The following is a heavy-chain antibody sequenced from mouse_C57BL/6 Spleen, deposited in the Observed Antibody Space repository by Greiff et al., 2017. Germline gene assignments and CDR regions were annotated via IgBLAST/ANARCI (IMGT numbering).Heavy chain of an antibody. CDR2: INPYNGGT. CDR3: ARYYGYDLDY. D-gene: IGHD2-2*01. V-gene: IGHV1-19*01. Sequence: EVQLQQSGPVLVKPGASVKMSCKASGYTFTDYYMNWVKQSHGKSLEWIGVINPYNGGTSYNQKFKGKATLTVDKSSSTAYMELNSLTSEDSAVYYCARYYGYDLDYWGQGTTLTVSS. J-gene: IGHJ2*01. CDR1: GYTFTDYY.